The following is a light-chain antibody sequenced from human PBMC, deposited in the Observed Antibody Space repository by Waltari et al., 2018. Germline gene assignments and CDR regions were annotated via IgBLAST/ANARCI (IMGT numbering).Light chain of an antibody. Sequence: SYVLTQPPSVSVAPGETARVTCGGNNIESKSVHWYQQKPGQAPVLVISYDSDRPSGIPERFSGCNSGDTATLTISRVDAGDEADYYCQVWDANTDPGVFGTGTEVTVL. J-gene: IGLJ1*01. CDR2: YDS. CDR3: QVWDANTDPGV. CDR1: NIESKS. V-gene: IGLV3-21*01.